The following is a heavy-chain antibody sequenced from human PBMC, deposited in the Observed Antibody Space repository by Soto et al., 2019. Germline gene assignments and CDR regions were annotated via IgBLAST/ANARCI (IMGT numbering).Heavy chain of an antibody. D-gene: IGHD6-6*01. J-gene: IGHJ6*03. Sequence: EVQLLESGGDLVQPGGSLRLSCAASGFTFSSYAMSWVRQAPGKGLEWVSAISGSGGSTYYADSVKGRFPISRDNSKNTLYLQMNSLRDEDTAVYYCAKGSARSSSSILYYYYYMDVWGKGTTVTVSS. CDR1: GFTFSSYA. V-gene: IGHV3-23*01. CDR2: ISGSGGST. CDR3: AKGSARSSSSILYYYYYMDV.